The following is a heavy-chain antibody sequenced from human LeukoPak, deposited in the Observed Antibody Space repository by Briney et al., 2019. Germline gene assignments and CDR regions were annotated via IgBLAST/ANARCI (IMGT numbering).Heavy chain of an antibody. J-gene: IGHJ4*02. V-gene: IGHV3-48*03. Sequence: GGSLRLSCAASGFTFSSYEMNWVRQAPGKGLEWVSYISSSGSTIYYADSVKGRFTITRENAKNFLYLQMNSLRAGDTAIYYCARVSLGGNGFDYWGQGTLVTVSS. CDR2: ISSSGSTI. CDR1: GFTFSSYE. CDR3: ARVSLGGNGFDY. D-gene: IGHD4-23*01.